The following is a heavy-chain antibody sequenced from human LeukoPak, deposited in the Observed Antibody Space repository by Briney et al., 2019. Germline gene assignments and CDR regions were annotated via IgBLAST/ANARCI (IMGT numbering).Heavy chain of an antibody. J-gene: IGHJ4*02. CDR3: ARDADTSTHYSFYDF. CDR2: IYYDGSKK. Sequence: PGGSLRLSCAASGYTFSNYGKHWVRQAPGKGLEGVALIYYDGSKKYSADSVRGRFTISRDNSQNTVFLQMNSLRAEDTAVYYCARDADTSTHYSFYDFWGQGILVTVSS. CDR1: GYTFSNYG. V-gene: IGHV3-33*01. D-gene: IGHD2-2*01.